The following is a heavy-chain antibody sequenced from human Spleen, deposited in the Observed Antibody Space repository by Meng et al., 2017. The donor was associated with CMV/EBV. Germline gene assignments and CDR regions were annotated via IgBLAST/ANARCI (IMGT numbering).Heavy chain of an antibody. CDR2: IIPIFGTA. CDR1: GGTFSSYA. V-gene: IGHV1-69*05. D-gene: IGHD5-24*01. CDR3: ARDGYNYRGYFDY. Sequence: SVKVSCKASGGTFSSYAISWVRQAPGRGLEWMGGIIPIFGTANYAQKFQGRVTITTVESTSTAYMELTSPRSEDTAVYYCARDGYNYRGYFDYWGQGTLVTVSS. J-gene: IGHJ4*02.